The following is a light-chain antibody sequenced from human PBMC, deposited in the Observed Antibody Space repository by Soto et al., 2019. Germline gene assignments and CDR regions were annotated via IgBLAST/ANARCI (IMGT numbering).Light chain of an antibody. J-gene: IGKJ5*01. CDR1: QDITNS. CDR2: TAS. CDR3: QQFNSYPIT. Sequence: DIQLTQSPSFLSASVGDRVTISCRASQDITNSLAWYHQKPGKTPKFLISTASTLQSGVPSRFSGTGSGTEFTLTISGLQPEDFATYYCQQFNSYPITVGQGTRLEI. V-gene: IGKV1-9*01.